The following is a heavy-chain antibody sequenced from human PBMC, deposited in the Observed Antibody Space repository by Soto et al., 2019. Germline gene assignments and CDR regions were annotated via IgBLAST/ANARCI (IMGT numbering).Heavy chain of an antibody. J-gene: IGHJ4*02. V-gene: IGHV4-59*01. CDR1: GGSISSYY. Sequence: NPSETLSLTCTFSGGSISSYYWSWIRQPPGKGLEWIGYIYYSGSTNYNPSLKSRVTISVDTSKNQFSLKLSSVTAADTAVYYCESSGGAADVYDYWGQGTLVTVSS. CDR3: ESSGGAADVYDY. CDR2: IYYSGST. D-gene: IGHD6-13*01.